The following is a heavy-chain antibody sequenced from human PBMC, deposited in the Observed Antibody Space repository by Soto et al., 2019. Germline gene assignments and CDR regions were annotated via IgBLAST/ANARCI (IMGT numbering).Heavy chain of an antibody. J-gene: IGHJ3*02. Sequence: SGTLSLTCTVSGGSINSGDYYWNWIRQPPGTGLEWIGYIYYSGNTYYNPSLKSRVTISVDTSRNQFSLKLNSVTAADTAVYYCARGGGDCNGGSCYSFDIWGQGTLVTVSS. D-gene: IGHD2-15*01. V-gene: IGHV4-30-4*01. CDR1: GGSINSGDYY. CDR2: IYYSGNT. CDR3: ARGGGDCNGGSCYSFDI.